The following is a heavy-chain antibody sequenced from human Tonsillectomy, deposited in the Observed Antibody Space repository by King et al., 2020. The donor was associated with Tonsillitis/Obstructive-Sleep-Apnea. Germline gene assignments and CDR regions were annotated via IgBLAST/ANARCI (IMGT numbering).Heavy chain of an antibody. D-gene: IGHD3-3*01. CDR3: ARDQGDYDFWSGYSDYYYYMDV. J-gene: IGHJ6*03. Sequence: VQLQESGPGLVKPSETLSLTCTVSGGSISSYYWSWIRQPPGKGLEWIGYIYYSGSTNYNPSLKSRVTISVDTSKNQFSLKLSSVTAADTAVYYCARDQGDYDFWSGYSDYYYYMDVWGKGTTVTVSS. V-gene: IGHV4-59*01. CDR1: GGSISSYY. CDR2: IYYSGST.